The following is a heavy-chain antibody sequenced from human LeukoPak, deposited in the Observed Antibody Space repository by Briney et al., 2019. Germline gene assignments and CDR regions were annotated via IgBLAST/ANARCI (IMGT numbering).Heavy chain of an antibody. CDR3: ATPSTVTTYGY. Sequence: GGSLRLSCAASGFIFNTNAMTWVRQAPGKGLEWVSAISGSGGSTYYADSVKGRFTISRDNSKNTLYLQMNSLRAEDTAVYYCATPSTVTTYGYWGQGTLVTVSS. D-gene: IGHD4-17*01. V-gene: IGHV3-23*01. J-gene: IGHJ4*02. CDR2: ISGSGGST. CDR1: GFIFNTNA.